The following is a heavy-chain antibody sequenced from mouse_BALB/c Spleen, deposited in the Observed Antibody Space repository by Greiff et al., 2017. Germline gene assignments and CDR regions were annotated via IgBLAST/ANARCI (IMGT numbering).Heavy chain of an antibody. CDR3: AGDYDGGCAY. Sequence: VKLVESGPGLVQPSQSLSITCTVSGFSLTSYGVHWVRQSPGKGLEWLGVIWSGGSTDYNAAFISRLSISKDNSKSQVFFKMNSLQANDTAIYYCAGDYDGGCAYWGQGTLVTVSA. CDR2: IWSGGST. J-gene: IGHJ3*01. D-gene: IGHD2-4*01. CDR1: GFSLTSYG. V-gene: IGHV2-2*02.